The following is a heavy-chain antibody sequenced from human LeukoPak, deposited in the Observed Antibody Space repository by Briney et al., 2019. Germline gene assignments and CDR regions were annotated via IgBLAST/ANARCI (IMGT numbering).Heavy chain of an antibody. Sequence: SETLSLTCAVYGGSFSGYYWSWIRQPPGKGLEWIGEINRSGSTNYNPSLKSRVTISVDTSKNQFSLKLSSVTAADTAVYYCARVQAQRYFDWLSLPNWFDPWGQGTLVTVSS. CDR2: INRSGST. CDR1: GGSFSGYY. CDR3: ARVQAQRYFDWLSLPNWFDP. D-gene: IGHD3-9*01. V-gene: IGHV4-34*01. J-gene: IGHJ5*02.